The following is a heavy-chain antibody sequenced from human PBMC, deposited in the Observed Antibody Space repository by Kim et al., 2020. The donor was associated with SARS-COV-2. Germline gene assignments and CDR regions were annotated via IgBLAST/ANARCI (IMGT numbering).Heavy chain of an antibody. J-gene: IGHJ2*01. Sequence: GGSLRLSCAASGFTFSNAWMSWVRQAPGKGLEWVGRIKSKTDGGTTDYAAPVKGRFTISRDDSKNTLYLQMNSLKTEDTAVYYCTTDPLWGIKLSSWYFDLWGRGTLVTVSS. CDR2: IKSKTDGGTT. CDR1: GFTFSNAW. CDR3: TTDPLWGIKLSSWYFDL. V-gene: IGHV3-15*01. D-gene: IGHD3-16*02.